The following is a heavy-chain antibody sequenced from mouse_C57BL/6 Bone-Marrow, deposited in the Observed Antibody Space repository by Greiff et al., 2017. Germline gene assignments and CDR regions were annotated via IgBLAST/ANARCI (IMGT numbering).Heavy chain of an antibody. CDR3: ALLRYYYYAMDY. CDR1: GYAFTNYL. J-gene: IGHJ4*01. D-gene: IGHD1-1*01. V-gene: IGHV1-54*01. Sequence: VQLQQSGAELVRPGTSVKVSCKASGYAFTNYLIEWVKLRPGQGLEWIGVINPGSGGTNYNEKFKGKATLTADKSSSTAYMQLSSLTSEDSAVYFCALLRYYYYAMDYWGQGTSVTVSS. CDR2: INPGSGGT.